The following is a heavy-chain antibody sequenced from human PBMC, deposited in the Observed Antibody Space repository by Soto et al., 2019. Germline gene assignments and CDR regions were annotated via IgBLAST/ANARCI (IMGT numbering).Heavy chain of an antibody. V-gene: IGHV1-69*02. CDR1: GGTFSSYT. D-gene: IGHD6-19*01. Sequence: QVQLVQSGAEVKKPGSSVKVSCKASGGTFSSYTISWVRQAPGQGLEWMGRIIPILGIANYAQKFQGRVTIXXDXSXXTAYMELSSLRSEDTAVYYCARGLSHSGWRGKFDYWGQGTLVTVSS. CDR3: ARGLSHSGWRGKFDY. J-gene: IGHJ4*02. CDR2: IIPILGIA.